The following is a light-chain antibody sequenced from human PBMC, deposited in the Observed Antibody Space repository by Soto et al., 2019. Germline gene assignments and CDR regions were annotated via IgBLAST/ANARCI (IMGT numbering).Light chain of an antibody. J-gene: IGLJ1*01. Sequence: QSVLTQPASVSGSLGQSNTISCIGTSSNIGSYNLVSWYQHQPGKPPQIMIFEGSKRPSGVSNRFSGSRSGNTASLTISGLQAEDEADYYCCSFAGTGTQYVFGTGTKLTVL. CDR2: EGS. CDR3: CSFAGTGTQYV. V-gene: IGLV2-23*01. CDR1: SSNIGSYNL.